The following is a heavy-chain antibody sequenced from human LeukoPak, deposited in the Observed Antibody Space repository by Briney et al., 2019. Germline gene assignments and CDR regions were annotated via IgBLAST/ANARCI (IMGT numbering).Heavy chain of an antibody. CDR3: ASWAGYCASNNCYATSLDY. D-gene: IGHD2-2*01. Sequence: GASVKVSCKASGYTFSNYGISWVRQAPGQGLEWMRWISAYNVNTNFAQKLQGRVTMTTDTSTNTAYMELRSLRSDDTAVYYCASWAGYCASNNCYATSLDYWGQGTLVTVSS. J-gene: IGHJ4*02. V-gene: IGHV1-18*01. CDR2: ISAYNVNT. CDR1: GYTFSNYG.